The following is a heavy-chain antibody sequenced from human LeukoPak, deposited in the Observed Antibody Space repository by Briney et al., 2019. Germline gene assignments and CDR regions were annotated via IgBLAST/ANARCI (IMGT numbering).Heavy chain of an antibody. D-gene: IGHD2-2*01. V-gene: IGHV3-30*04. CDR2: VSHDGRNK. CDR1: GFTFSTYT. CDR3: TREIDTSSYNLFFDN. Sequence: GGSLRLSCAASGFTFSTYTIHWVRQAPGRGLEGVAFVSHDGRNKYYADSVKGRFTISRDNSKNTLYLQMNSLRGEDTALYYCTREIDTSSYNLFFDNWGQGTLVTVSS. J-gene: IGHJ4*02.